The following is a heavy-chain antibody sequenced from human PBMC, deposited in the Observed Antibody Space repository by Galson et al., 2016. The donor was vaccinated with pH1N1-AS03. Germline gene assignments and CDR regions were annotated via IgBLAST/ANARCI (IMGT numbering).Heavy chain of an antibody. CDR2: ISNDGSHQ. D-gene: IGHD3-22*01. Sequence: SLRLSCAASGFTFRSYVVHWVRQAPGKGLEWVAVISNDGSHQFSADSVKGRFTISRDNSKNTLYLQMNRLRAEDTAVYYCARDQDYYDSSGNYDYWGQGTLVTVSS. CDR1: GFTFRSYV. J-gene: IGHJ4*02. V-gene: IGHV3-30*04. CDR3: ARDQDYYDSSGNYDY.